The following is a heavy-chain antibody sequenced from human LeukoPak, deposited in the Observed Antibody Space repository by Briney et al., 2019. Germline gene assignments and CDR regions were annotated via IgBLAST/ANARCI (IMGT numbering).Heavy chain of an antibody. Sequence: SETLSLTCTVSGGSISSYSWSWIRQPAGKGLEWIGRIYTSGSTNYNPSLKSRVTMSVDTSKNQFSLKLSSVTAADTAVYYCARESGSYSYYYYYYMDVWDKGTTVTVSS. CDR2: IYTSGST. CDR1: GGSISSYS. V-gene: IGHV4-4*07. CDR3: ARESGSYSYYYYYYMDV. D-gene: IGHD1-26*01. J-gene: IGHJ6*03.